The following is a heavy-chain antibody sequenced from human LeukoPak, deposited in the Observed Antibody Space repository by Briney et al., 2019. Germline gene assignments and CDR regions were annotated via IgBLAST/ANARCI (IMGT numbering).Heavy chain of an antibody. J-gene: IGHJ4*02. CDR3: ATTTIRLGY. Sequence: PSETLSLTCSVSGDSISYFYWSWIRQAAGKGLEWIGRISGSGSTDYNASLKSRVTMSVDTSKSQLSLKVISVTAADTAVYYCATTTIRLGYWGQGTLVTVSS. CDR2: ISGSGST. CDR1: GDSISYFY. D-gene: IGHD1-26*01. V-gene: IGHV4-4*07.